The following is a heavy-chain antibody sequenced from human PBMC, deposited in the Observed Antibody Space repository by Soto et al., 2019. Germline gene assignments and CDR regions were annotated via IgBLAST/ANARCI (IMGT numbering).Heavy chain of an antibody. J-gene: IGHJ6*04. CDR2: IYSGGST. Sequence: PGGSLRLSCAASGFTVSSNYMSWVRQAPGKGLEWVSAIYSGGSTYYADSVKGRFTISRDNSKNTLYLQMNSLRAEDTAVYYCARDHGEITMVAGMDVWGKGTTVTVSS. CDR1: GFTVSSNY. D-gene: IGHD3-10*01. CDR3: ARDHGEITMVAGMDV. V-gene: IGHV3-66*01.